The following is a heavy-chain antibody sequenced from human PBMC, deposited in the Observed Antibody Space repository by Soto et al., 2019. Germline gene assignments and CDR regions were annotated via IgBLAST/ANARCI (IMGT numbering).Heavy chain of an antibody. CDR2: IAYDGRTK. CDR1: GFTFQNHA. J-gene: IGHJ4*02. CDR3: ATSTSVTFDS. Sequence: QVQLMESGGGVVQPGKSLRLSCVASGFTFQNHAMYWIRQAPGKGLEWVALIAYDGRTKYSDAVRGRFAVSRDNSKNTQYLQMNSLRPEDTAVYYCATSTSVTFDSWGQGALVIVSS. V-gene: IGHV3-30*09. D-gene: IGHD4-4*01.